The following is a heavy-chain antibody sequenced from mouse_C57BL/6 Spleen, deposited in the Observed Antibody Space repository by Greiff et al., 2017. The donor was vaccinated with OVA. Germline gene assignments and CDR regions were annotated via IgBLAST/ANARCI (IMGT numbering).Heavy chain of an antibody. J-gene: IGHJ2*01. D-gene: IGHD1-1*02. CDR1: GFTFSSYA. CDR3: TREGTMVVFDY. Sequence: EVMLVESGEGLVKPGGSLKLSCAASGFTFSSYAMSWVRQTPEKRLEWVAYISSGGDYIYYADTVKGRFTISRDNARNTLYLQMSSLKSEDTAMYYCTREGTMVVFDYWGQGTTLTVSS. V-gene: IGHV5-9-1*02. CDR2: ISSGGDYI.